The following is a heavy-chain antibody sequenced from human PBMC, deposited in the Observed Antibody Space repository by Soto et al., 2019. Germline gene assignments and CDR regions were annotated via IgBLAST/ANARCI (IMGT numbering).Heavy chain of an antibody. V-gene: IGHV3-73*02. D-gene: IGHD5-12*01. Sequence: EVQLVESGGALVQPGGSLKLSCAASGFTFSGSAIHWVRQASGKGLKWVGRIKNKPHSYATAYAAPVKGRFTISRDDSKNTAYLQMNSLKTEDTAVYYCTGHDVDVVTTIHWGQGTLVTVSS. CDR1: GFTFSGSA. J-gene: IGHJ4*02. CDR2: IKNKPHSYAT. CDR3: TGHDVDVVTTIH.